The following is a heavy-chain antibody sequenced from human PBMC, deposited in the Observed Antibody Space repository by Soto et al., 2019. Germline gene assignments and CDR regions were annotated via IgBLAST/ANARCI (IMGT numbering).Heavy chain of an antibody. D-gene: IGHD2-15*01. CDR3: AMDLYGGSSRFDF. V-gene: IGHV3-30*03. Sequence: QVQLVESGGGVVQPGRSLRLSCAASGFTFSSNGIHWVRQAPGKGLEWVAVISSDGSNKYYADSVKGRFTISRDNSKNTLYLQMNILRAEDTAVYYCAMDLYGGSSRFDFWGQGTLVTVSS. J-gene: IGHJ4*02. CDR2: ISSDGSNK. CDR1: GFTFSSNG.